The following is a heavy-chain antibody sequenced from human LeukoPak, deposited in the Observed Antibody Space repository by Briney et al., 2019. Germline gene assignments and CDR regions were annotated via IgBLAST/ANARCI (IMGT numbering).Heavy chain of an antibody. Sequence: GASVKVSCKASGYTFTSYDINWVRQATGQGLEWMGWMNPNSGNTGYAQKFQGKVTMTRNTSISTAYMELSSLRSEDTAVYYCARFLLSGSLVDYWGQGTLVTVFS. D-gene: IGHD3-22*01. CDR2: MNPNSGNT. V-gene: IGHV1-8*01. CDR3: ARFLLSGSLVDY. J-gene: IGHJ4*02. CDR1: GYTFTSYD.